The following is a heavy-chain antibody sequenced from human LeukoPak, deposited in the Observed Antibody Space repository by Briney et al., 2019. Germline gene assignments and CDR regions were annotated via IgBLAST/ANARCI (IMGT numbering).Heavy chain of an antibody. Sequence: SVKVSCKASGGTFSSYAISWVRQAPGQGLEWMGGIIPIFGTANYAQKFQGRVTITTDESTSTAYMELSSLRSEDTAVYYCASYGSGSWNWFDPWGREPWSPSPQ. CDR3: ASYGSGSWNWFDP. J-gene: IGHJ5*02. V-gene: IGHV1-69*05. CDR1: GGTFSSYA. CDR2: IIPIFGTA. D-gene: IGHD3-10*01.